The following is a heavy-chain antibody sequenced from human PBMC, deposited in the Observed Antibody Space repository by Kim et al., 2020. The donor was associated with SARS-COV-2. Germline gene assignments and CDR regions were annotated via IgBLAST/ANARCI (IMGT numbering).Heavy chain of an antibody. Sequence: GSLRLSCAASGFTFSSYEMNWVRQAPGKGLEWVSYISSSGSTIYYADSVKGRFTISRDNAKNSLYLQMNSLRAEDTAVYYCASLNGTIAFDIWGQGTMVTVSS. CDR2: ISSSGSTI. J-gene: IGHJ3*02. CDR3: ASLNGTIAFDI. D-gene: IGHD2-2*01. CDR1: GFTFSSYE. V-gene: IGHV3-48*03.